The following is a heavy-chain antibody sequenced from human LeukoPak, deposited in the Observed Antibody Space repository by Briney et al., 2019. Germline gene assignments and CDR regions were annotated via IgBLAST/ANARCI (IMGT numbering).Heavy chain of an antibody. CDR1: GYTFTSYG. V-gene: IGHV1-18*01. CDR3: ARAVVDEYYYYYYMDV. CDR2: INTYNGNT. Sequence: ASVKVSCKASGYTFTSYGITWVRQAPGQGLEWMGWINTYNGNTNYAQKVQGRVTMTTDTSTSTAYMELSRLRSDDTAVYHCARAVVDEYYYYYYMDVWGKGTTVTVSS. J-gene: IGHJ6*03. D-gene: IGHD3-22*01.